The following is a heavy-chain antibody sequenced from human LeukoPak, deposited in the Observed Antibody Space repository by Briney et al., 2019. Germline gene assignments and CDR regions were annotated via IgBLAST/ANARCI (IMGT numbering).Heavy chain of an antibody. D-gene: IGHD3-9*01. CDR1: GFTFSSYW. J-gene: IGHJ5*02. Sequence: GGSLRLSCAASGFTFSSYWMSWVRQAPGKGLEGVANIKQDGSEKYYVDSVKGRFTISRDNAKNSLYLQMNSLRAEDTAVYYCARGGTATISYNWFDPWGQGTLVTVSS. V-gene: IGHV3-7*01. CDR2: IKQDGSEK. CDR3: ARGGTATISYNWFDP.